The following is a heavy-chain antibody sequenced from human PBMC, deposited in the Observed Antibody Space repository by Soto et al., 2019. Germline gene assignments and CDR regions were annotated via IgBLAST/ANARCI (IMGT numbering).Heavy chain of an antibody. CDR1: GGTFSSYA. CDR3: ARDGGRGGVVVIPGSFDY. D-gene: IGHD3-22*01. CDR2: IIPIFGTA. J-gene: IGHJ4*02. Sequence: QVQLVQSGAEVTKPGSSVKVSCKASGGTFSSYAISWVRQAPGQGLEWMGGIIPIFGTANDAQKFQGRVTITADXXKXTXXMELSSRRSEDTAVYYCARDGGRGGVVVIPGSFDYWGRGTLVTVSS. V-gene: IGHV1-69*12.